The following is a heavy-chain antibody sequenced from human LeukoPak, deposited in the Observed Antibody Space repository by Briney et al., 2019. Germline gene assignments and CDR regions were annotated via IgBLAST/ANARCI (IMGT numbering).Heavy chain of an antibody. CDR2: FKSKTDGGTT. J-gene: IGHJ4*02. D-gene: IGHD3-9*01. V-gene: IGHV3-15*01. CDR3: TTEVYDILTGYYFPDY. Sequence: GGSLRLSCAASGFTFSNAWMSWVRQAPGKGLEWVALFKSKTDGGTTDYAAPVKGRFTISRDDSKNTLYLQMNSLKTEDTAVYYCTTEVYDILTGYYFPDYWGQGTLVTVSS. CDR1: GFTFSNAW.